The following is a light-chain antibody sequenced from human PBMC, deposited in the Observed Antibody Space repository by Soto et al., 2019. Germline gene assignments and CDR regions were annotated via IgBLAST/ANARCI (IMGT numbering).Light chain of an antibody. CDR2: GNS. CDR1: SSNIGAGYD. V-gene: IGLV1-40*01. Sequence: QSVLTQPPSVSGAPGQRVTISCTGSSSNIGAGYDVHWYQQLPGTAPKLLIYGNSNRPSGVPDRFSGSKSGTSASLAITWLQAEDAADYYCQSYDSSLSGSVVFGGGTKLTVL. CDR3: QSYDSSLSGSVV. J-gene: IGLJ2*01.